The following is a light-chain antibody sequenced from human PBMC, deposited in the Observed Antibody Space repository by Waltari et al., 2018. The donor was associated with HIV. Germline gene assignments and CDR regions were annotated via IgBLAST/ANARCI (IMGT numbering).Light chain of an antibody. CDR2: EVS. CDR1: SRDVGSYNR. V-gene: IGLV2-18*01. CDR3: SLYTSSSTYV. Sequence: QSALTQPPSVSGSPGQSVTISCTGTSRDVGSYNRVSWYQQPPGTAPKLMIYEVSNRPSGVPDRFSGSKSGNTASLTISGLQAEDEASYYCSLYTSSSTYVFGTGTEVSVL. J-gene: IGLJ1*01.